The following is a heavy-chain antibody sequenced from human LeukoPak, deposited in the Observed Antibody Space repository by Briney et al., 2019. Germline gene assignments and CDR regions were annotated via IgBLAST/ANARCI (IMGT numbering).Heavy chain of an antibody. CDR1: GYTFTGYY. CDR2: MNPNSGNT. D-gene: IGHD3-22*01. V-gene: IGHV1-8*02. CDR3: ATFPYYYDSSDDY. Sequence: ASVKVSCKASGYTFTGYYMHWVRQAPGQGLEWMGWMNPNSGNTGYAQKFQGRVTMARNTSISTAYMELSSLRSEDTAVYYCATFPYYYDSSDDYWGQGTLVTVSS. J-gene: IGHJ4*02.